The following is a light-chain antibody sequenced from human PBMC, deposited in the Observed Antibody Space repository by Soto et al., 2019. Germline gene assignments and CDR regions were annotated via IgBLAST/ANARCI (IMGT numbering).Light chain of an antibody. Sequence: IMMTQSPATLSVSLGERATLSCRAGQTIYSNVAWYQQRPGQAPRLLIYAASSRATGIPDRFSGSGSGTDFTLTITRLEPEDSAMYYCQQYGSSGGITFGHGTRLEIK. J-gene: IGKJ5*01. CDR3: QQYGSSGGIT. V-gene: IGKV3-20*01. CDR2: AAS. CDR1: QTIYSN.